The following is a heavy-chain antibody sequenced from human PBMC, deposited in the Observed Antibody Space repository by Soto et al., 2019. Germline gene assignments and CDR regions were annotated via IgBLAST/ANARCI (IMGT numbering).Heavy chain of an antibody. J-gene: IGHJ4*02. Sequence: SVKVSCKASGFTFSSSAVQWVRQARGQSLEWIGWVVVASGNTNNAQKFQGRVTITREKSTSTAYMELSSLTPEDTAMYYCVLCTTSDCYGRFDFWGQGTLVTVSS. CDR2: VVVASGNT. CDR1: GFTFSSSA. V-gene: IGHV1-58*01. D-gene: IGHD2-21*02. CDR3: VLCTTSDCYGRFDF.